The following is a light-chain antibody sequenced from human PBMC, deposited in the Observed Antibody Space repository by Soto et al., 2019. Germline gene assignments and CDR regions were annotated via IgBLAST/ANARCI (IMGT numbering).Light chain of an antibody. J-gene: IGKJ4*01. CDR1: QSVSSSY. CDR3: QQYDSSPLT. V-gene: IGKV3-20*01. CDR2: GAS. Sequence: EIVLTQSPGTLSLSPGERATLSCRASQSVSSSYLSWYQQKPGQAPRLLIYGASSRATGIPDRFSGSGSGTDLTLTISRLEPEDFAVYYCQQYDSSPLTFGGGNKVEIK.